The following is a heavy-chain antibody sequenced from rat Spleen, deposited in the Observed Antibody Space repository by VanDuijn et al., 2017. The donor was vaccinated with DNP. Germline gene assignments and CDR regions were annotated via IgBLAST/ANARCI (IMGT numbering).Heavy chain of an antibody. CDR2: ISSDGITT. J-gene: IGHJ2*01. D-gene: IGHD4-3*01. Sequence: EVQLVESGGGLVQPGRSLKLSCAASGFTFSYYDMAWVRQAPTKGLEWVASISSDGITTYYGDSVKGRFTISRDNAISTLYLQMNSLRSEDMATYYCIRWNSGHFDYWGQGVMVTVSS. CDR3: IRWNSGHFDY. V-gene: IGHV5-22*01. CDR1: GFTFSYYD.